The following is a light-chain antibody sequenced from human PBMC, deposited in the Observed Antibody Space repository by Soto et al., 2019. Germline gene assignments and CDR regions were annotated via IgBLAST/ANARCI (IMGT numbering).Light chain of an antibody. CDR2: DVS. CDR3: SSYTSTTTVRFV. CDR1: SSDIGDSNF. J-gene: IGLJ1*01. V-gene: IGLV2-14*01. Sequence: QPVLAQPASVSGSPGQSITISCTGTSSDIGDSNFVSWYQHHPGKAPKLLIYDVSDRPSRISSRFSGSKSANTASLTISGLQAEDEALYYCSSYTSTTTVRFVFGTGTKLTVL.